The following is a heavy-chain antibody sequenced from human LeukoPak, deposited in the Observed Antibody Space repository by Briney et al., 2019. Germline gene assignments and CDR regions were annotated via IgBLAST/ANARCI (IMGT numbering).Heavy chain of an antibody. J-gene: IGHJ4*02. V-gene: IGHV4-61*01. D-gene: IGHD1-26*01. CDR2: IYYSGST. CDR3: ARWEGIMGFDY. Sequence: PSETLSLTCTASDVSMSSSTYYWSWIRQPPGKGLEWIGYIYYSGSTNYNPSLKSRVTISVDTSKNQFSLKLSSVTAADTAVYYCARWEGIMGFDYWGQGTLVTVSS. CDR1: DVSMSSSTYY.